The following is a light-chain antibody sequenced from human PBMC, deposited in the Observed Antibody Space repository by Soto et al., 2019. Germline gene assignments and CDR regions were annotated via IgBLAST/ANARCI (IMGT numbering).Light chain of an antibody. J-gene: IGLJ1*01. CDR2: DDS. V-gene: IGLV3-21*02. CDR1: YIGSKT. Sequence: SYDLTQPPSVSVAPGQTARITFGGNYIGSKTVHWYQQKPGQAPVMVVYDDSARPSGIPERFSGSNSGNTATLTISRVEAGDEADFYCQVWDSTSDLLYVFGTGTKV. CDR3: QVWDSTSDLLYV.